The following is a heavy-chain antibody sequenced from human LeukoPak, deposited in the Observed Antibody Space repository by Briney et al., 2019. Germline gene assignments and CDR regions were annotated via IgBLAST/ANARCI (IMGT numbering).Heavy chain of an antibody. V-gene: IGHV4-61*02. J-gene: IGHJ4*02. CDR2: IYNSGST. Sequence: PSETLSLTCTVSGGSTSSEGYYWSWIRQPAGKGLEWIGRIYNSGSTNYNPSLKGRVTISVDTSKNQFSLKLTSVTAADTAVYYCARGSTYYYDTIGYYFNYFDYWGQGTLVTVSS. CDR1: GGSTSSEGYY. D-gene: IGHD3-22*01. CDR3: ARGSTYYYDTIGYYFNYFDY.